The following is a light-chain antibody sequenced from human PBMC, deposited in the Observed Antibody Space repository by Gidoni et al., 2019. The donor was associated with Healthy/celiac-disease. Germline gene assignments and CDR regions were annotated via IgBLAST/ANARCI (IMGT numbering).Light chain of an antibody. V-gene: IGKV1-39*01. Sequence: DIQMTQSPSSLSASVGDRVTITCRASQLISSYLNWYQQKPGKAPKLLIYAASSLQSGVPSRFSGSGSGTDFTLTISSLQPEDFATYYCQQSYSTPITFGQGTRLEIK. CDR1: QLISSY. J-gene: IGKJ5*01. CDR2: AAS. CDR3: QQSYSTPIT.